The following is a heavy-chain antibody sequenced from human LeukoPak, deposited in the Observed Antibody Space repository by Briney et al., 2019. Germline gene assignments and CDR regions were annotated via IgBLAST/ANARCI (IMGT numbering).Heavy chain of an antibody. D-gene: IGHD7-27*01. CDR2: IKQDGSEK. V-gene: IGHV3-7*01. J-gene: IGHJ4*02. CDR3: VKDGNWAIDY. CDR1: GFTFSSYW. Sequence: PGGSLRLSCAASGFTFSSYWMSWVRQAPGKGLAWVANIKQDGSEKYYVDSVKGRFTISRDNSKNTLFLQMNHLRVEDMGVLYCVKDGNWAIDYWGQGALVTVSS.